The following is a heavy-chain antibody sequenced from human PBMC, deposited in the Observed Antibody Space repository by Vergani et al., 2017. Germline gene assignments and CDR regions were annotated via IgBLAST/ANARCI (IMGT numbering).Heavy chain of an antibody. J-gene: IGHJ4*02. D-gene: IGHD2-8*01. Sequence: EVQLLESGGGLVQPGGSLRLSCAASGFTFSSYAMSWVRQAPGKGLEWVSTISGSGSSTYYADSVKGRFTISRDNFKNTLYLQMNSLRAEDTALYYCAVYCTNGVCPDYWGQGTLVTGSS. CDR1: GFTFSSYA. CDR2: ISGSGSST. V-gene: IGHV3-23*01. CDR3: AVYCTNGVCPDY.